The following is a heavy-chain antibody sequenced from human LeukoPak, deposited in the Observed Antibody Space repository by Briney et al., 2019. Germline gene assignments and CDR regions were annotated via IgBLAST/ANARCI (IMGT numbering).Heavy chain of an antibody. CDR2: INPKNGDT. Sequence: ASVKVSCKASGYIFTGHYMHWARQAPGQGLEWMGWINPKNGDTNSAQNFHGRVTMTRDTSITTVSMELSRLRRDDTAVYYCAREGRDRSDTAAFDYWGQGTLVTVST. V-gene: IGHV1-2*02. D-gene: IGHD1-14*01. CDR3: AREGRDRSDTAAFDY. CDR1: GYIFTGHY. J-gene: IGHJ4*02.